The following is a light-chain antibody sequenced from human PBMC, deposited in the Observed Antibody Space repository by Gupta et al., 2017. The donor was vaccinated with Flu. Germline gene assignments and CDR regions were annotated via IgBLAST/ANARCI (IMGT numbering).Light chain of an antibody. CDR1: CGHSTNA. Sequence: QLVLTPTTPASASLGASGKLTCTLTCGHSTNAIAWHQQQPEKGPRYLMKVKSDGGHTKGDGTPDRFSGSSSGAERYLTISSLQSEDEADYYCQTWGAGIPWVFGGGTKLTVL. J-gene: IGLJ3*02. CDR3: QTWGAGIPWV. V-gene: IGLV4-69*01. CDR2: VKSDGGH.